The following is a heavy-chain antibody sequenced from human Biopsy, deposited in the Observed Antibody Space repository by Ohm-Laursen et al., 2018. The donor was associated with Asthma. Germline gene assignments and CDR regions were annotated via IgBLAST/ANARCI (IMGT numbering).Heavy chain of an antibody. V-gene: IGHV3-53*01. J-gene: IGHJ6*02. CDR1: GFTVSSNG. CDR2: IYSGGGT. D-gene: IGHD6-13*01. Sequence: SLRLSCTASGFTVSSNGMSWVRQPPGKGLEWVSVIYSGGGTFYADSVKGRVTISRNISKNTLYLQMNSLRAEDTAVYYCAKDLVHDPWYSSSWPNYYYYGMDVWGQGTTVTVSS. CDR3: AKDLVHDPWYSSSWPNYYYYGMDV.